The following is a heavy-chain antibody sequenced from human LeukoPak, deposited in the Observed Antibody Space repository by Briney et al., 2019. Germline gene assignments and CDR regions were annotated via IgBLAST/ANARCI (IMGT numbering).Heavy chain of an antibody. CDR1: GFTFSSYG. J-gene: IGHJ6*03. CDR3: ARDIVATIGSARDFYYCYYMDV. Sequence: GGSLRLSCAASGFTFSSYGMHWVRQAPGKGLEWVAVISYDGSNKYYADSVKGRFTISRDNSKNTLYLQMNSLRAEDTAVYYCARDIVATIGSARDFYYCYYMDVWGKGTTVTVSS. CDR2: ISYDGSNK. V-gene: IGHV3-30*03. D-gene: IGHD5-12*01.